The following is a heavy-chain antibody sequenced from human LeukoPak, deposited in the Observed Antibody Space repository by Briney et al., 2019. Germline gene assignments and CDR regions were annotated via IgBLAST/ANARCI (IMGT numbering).Heavy chain of an antibody. CDR2: NSGSGGST. Sequence: GASLRLSCAASGFTFSSYAMSWVRQAPGKGLEWVSANSGSGGSTYYADSVKGRFTISRDNSKNALYLQMNSLRAEDTAVYYCAKDEGYDSSGYYGDYWGQGTLVTVSS. CDR3: AKDEGYDSSGYYGDY. CDR1: GFTFSSYA. D-gene: IGHD3-22*01. V-gene: IGHV3-23*01. J-gene: IGHJ4*02.